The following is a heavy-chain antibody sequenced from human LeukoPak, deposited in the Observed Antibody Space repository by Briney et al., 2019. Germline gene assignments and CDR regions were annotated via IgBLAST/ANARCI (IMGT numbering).Heavy chain of an antibody. CDR2: LSTSGDIM. J-gene: IGHJ3*02. D-gene: IGHD4-23*01. CDR3: ARGHYGGNPADAFDI. V-gene: IGHV3-11*01. CDR1: GFIFSDYY. Sequence: GGSLRLSCAASGFIFSDYYMSWIRQAPGKGLEWVSYLSTSGDIMYYAGSVKGRFTISRDNAKNSLYLEMDSLRAEDTAVYYCARGHYGGNPADAFDIRGQGTMVTVS.